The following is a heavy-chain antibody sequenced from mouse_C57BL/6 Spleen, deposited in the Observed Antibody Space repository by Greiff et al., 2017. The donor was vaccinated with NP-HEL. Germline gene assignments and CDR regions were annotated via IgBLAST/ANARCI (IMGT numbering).Heavy chain of an antibody. CDR1: GFTFSSYG. V-gene: IGHV5-6*01. J-gene: IGHJ4*01. D-gene: IGHD4-1*02. Sequence: EVQLQQSGGDLVKPGGSLKLSCAASGFTFSSYGMSWVRQTPDKRLEWVATISSGGSYTYYPDSVKGRFTISRDNAKNTLYLQMSSLKSEDTAMYYCARPTGPSYAMDYWGQGTSVTVSS. CDR3: ARPTGPSYAMDY. CDR2: ISSGGSYT.